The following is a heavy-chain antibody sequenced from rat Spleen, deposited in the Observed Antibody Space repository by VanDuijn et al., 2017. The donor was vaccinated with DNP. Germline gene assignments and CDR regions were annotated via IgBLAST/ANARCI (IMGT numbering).Heavy chain of an antibody. CDR2: ITSNGGDT. D-gene: IGHD1-12*02. J-gene: IGHJ1*01. CDR3: ARRGIYYYDGLYLTDF. Sequence: EVQLVESGGGLVQPGRSLKLSCEVSGFTFNNYWMNWIRQVPGKGLEWVASITSNGGDTYYPDSMKGRFTISRDNAKNTLYLQMDSLRSEDTATYYCARRGIYYYDGLYLTDFWGPGTMVTVSS. CDR1: GFTFNNYW. V-gene: IGHV5-31*01.